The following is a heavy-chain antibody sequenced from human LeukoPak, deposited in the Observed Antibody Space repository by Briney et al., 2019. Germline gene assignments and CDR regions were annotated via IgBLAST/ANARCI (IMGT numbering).Heavy chain of an antibody. CDR3: ARDWVYGSGSYYNVKVNAFDI. CDR2: INPNSGGT. Sequence: ASVKVSCKASGYTFTGYYMHWVRQAPGQGLEWMGWINPNSGGTNYAQKFQGRVTMTRDTSISTAYMELSRLRSDDTAVYYCARDWVYGSGSYYNVKVNAFDIWGQGTMLTVSS. CDR1: GYTFTGYY. J-gene: IGHJ3*02. D-gene: IGHD3-10*01. V-gene: IGHV1-2*02.